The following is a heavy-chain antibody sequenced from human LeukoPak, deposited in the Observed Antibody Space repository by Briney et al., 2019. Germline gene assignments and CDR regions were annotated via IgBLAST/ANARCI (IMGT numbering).Heavy chain of an antibody. V-gene: IGHV4-59*01. CDR3: ARDSDYVWGSYRYYYGMDV. Sequence: PSETLSLTCTVSGGSISSYYWSWIRQPPGKGLEGIGYIYYSGSTNYNPSLKSRVTISVDTSKNQFSLKLSSVTAADTAVYYCARDSDYVWGSYRYYYGMDVWGQGTTVTVSS. D-gene: IGHD3-16*02. J-gene: IGHJ6*02. CDR2: IYYSGST. CDR1: GGSISSYY.